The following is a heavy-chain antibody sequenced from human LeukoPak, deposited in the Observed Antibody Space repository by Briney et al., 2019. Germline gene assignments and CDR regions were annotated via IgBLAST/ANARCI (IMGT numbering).Heavy chain of an antibody. J-gene: IGHJ6*02. V-gene: IGHV1-69*06. D-gene: IGHD6-6*01. CDR3: AREGSIAAPTYGMDV. CDR2: IIPIFGTA. Sequence: GSSVKVSCKASGGTFSSYAISWVRQAPGQGLEWMGRIIPIFGTANYAQKFQGRVTITADKSTSTAYMELSSLRSEDTAVYYCAREGSIAAPTYGMDVWGQGTTVTVSS. CDR1: GGTFSSYA.